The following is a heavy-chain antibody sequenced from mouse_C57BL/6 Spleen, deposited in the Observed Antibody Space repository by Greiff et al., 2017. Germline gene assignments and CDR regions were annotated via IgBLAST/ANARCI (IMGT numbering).Heavy chain of an antibody. V-gene: IGHV1-72*01. CDR1: GYTFTSYW. J-gene: IGHJ3*01. CDR2: IEPNSGGT. CDR3: ARGDGNSGGYAY. Sequence: VQLQQPGAELVKPGASVKLSCKASGYTFTSYWMHWVKQRPGRGLEWIGRIEPNSGGTKYNEKFKSKATMTVDKPSSTAYMQLSSLTSEDSAVYYCARGDGNSGGYAYWGQGTMVTVSA. D-gene: IGHD2-1*01.